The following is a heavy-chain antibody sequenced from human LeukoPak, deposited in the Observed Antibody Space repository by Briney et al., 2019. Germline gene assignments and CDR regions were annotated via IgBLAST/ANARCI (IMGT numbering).Heavy chain of an antibody. D-gene: IGHD1-26*01. CDR1: GFTFSSYA. CDR3: AKESGSRYYYYYYMDV. Sequence: PGGSLRLSCAASGFTFSSYAMSWVRQAPGKGLEWVSAISGSGGSTYYADSVKGRFTISRDNSKNTLYLQMNSLRAEDTAVYYCAKESGSRYYYYYYMDVWGKGTTVTVSS. J-gene: IGHJ6*03. CDR2: ISGSGGST. V-gene: IGHV3-23*01.